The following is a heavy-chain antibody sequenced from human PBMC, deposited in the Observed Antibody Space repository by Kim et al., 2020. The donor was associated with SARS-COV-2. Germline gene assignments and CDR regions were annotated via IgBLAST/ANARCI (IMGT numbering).Heavy chain of an antibody. CDR3: VKNGAYYDFWSDYFGGHYFDS. Sequence: GGSLRLSCSASGFTFSSYAMHWVRQAPGKGLEFVSTISSDGINTYSADSVRGRFTISRDNSKRMLYRQMSNLRAGDTAVYFCVKNGAYYDFWSDYFGGHYFDSWGQGTLVTVSS. D-gene: IGHD3-3*01. CDR1: GFTFSSYA. V-gene: IGHV3-64D*06. J-gene: IGHJ4*02. CDR2: ISSDGINT.